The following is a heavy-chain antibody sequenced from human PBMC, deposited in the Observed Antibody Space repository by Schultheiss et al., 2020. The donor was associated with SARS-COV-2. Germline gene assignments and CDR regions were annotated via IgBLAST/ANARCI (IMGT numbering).Heavy chain of an antibody. Sequence: GESLKISCKGSGYNFSRYWIAWVRQMPGKGLEWMGIFYPDDSDIRYSPSFQGQVTISADKSISTAYLQWSRLKASDTAMYYCARQVVVPAETHYYYYYYMDVWGKGTTVTVSS. D-gene: IGHD2-2*01. CDR1: GYNFSRYW. V-gene: IGHV5-51*01. CDR3: ARQVVVPAETHYYYYYYMDV. J-gene: IGHJ6*03. CDR2: FYPDDSDI.